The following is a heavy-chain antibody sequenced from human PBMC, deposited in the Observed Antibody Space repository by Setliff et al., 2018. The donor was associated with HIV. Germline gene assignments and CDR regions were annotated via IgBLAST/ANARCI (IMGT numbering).Heavy chain of an antibody. Sequence: GGSLRLSCAASGFTFSIYEMNWVRQAPGKGLEWVSYMTASGSTIYYADSVKGRFTVSRDNAKNSLYLQMNSLRAEDTAIYYCARDKTPGVRVNGAFDIWGQGTMVTVSS. D-gene: IGHD7-27*01. V-gene: IGHV3-48*03. CDR3: ARDKTPGVRVNGAFDI. CDR1: GFTFSIYE. CDR2: MTASGSTI. J-gene: IGHJ3*02.